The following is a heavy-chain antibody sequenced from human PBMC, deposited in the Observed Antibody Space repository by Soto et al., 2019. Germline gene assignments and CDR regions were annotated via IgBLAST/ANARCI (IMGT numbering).Heavy chain of an antibody. CDR3: AKVLVATGGALHY. Sequence: EVQLVESGGGLVKPGGSLRLSCAASGFIFSTYSVDWVRQAPGKGLEWVSSISSSGSYIYYADSVKGRFTISRDNAKNSLYLQMDSLRVEDTAVYYCAKVLVATGGALHYRGQGALVTVSS. J-gene: IGHJ4*02. CDR2: ISSSGSYI. CDR1: GFIFSTYS. V-gene: IGHV3-21*01. D-gene: IGHD5-12*01.